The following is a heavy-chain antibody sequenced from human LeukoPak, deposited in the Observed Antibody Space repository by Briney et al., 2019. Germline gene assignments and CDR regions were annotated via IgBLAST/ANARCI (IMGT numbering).Heavy chain of an antibody. D-gene: IGHD3-10*01. CDR3: ARDGSGSYYFPYYYYYGMDV. CDR2: TSSSSSYI. J-gene: IGHJ6*04. V-gene: IGHV3-21*01. CDR1: GSTFSSYS. Sequence: GGSLRLSCAASGSTFSSYSMNWVRQAPGKGLEWVSSTSSSSSYIYYADSVKGRFTISRDNAKNSLYLQMNSLRAEDTAVYYCARDGSGSYYFPYYYYYGMDVWGKGTTVTVSS.